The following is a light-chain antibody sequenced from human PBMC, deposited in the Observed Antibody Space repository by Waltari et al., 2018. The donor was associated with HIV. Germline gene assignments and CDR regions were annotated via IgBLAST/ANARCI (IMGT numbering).Light chain of an antibody. V-gene: IGLV2-8*01. CDR2: DVI. CDR3: SSHAGSKVV. CDR1: SSDVGGYNY. Sequence: QSALTQPPSASGSPGQSVTLSCTGTSSDVGGYNYVSWHQQHPGKAPKLMVYDVIKRAAGVPVRVSGSKSGNTASLTVSGLQPEDEADYYCSSHAGSKVVFGGGTRLTVL. J-gene: IGLJ2*01.